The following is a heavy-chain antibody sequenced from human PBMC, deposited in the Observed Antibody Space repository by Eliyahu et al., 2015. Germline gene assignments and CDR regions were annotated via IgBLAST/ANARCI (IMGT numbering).Heavy chain of an antibody. CDR1: GXSFSGYX. D-gene: IGHD2-15*01. CDR3: ARTRPYCSGGSCQHRYYYYMDV. J-gene: IGHJ6*03. Sequence: QVQLQQWGAGLLKPSETLSLTCAVYGXSFSGYXWSXIRQPPGKGLEWIGEINHSGSTNYNPSLKSRVTISVDTSKNQFSLKLSSVTAADTAVYYCARTRPYCSGGSCQHRYYYYMDVWGKGTTVTVSS. V-gene: IGHV4-34*01. CDR2: INHSGST.